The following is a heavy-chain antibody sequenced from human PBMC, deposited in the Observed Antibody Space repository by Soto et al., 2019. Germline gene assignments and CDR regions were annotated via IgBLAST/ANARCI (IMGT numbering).Heavy chain of an antibody. V-gene: IGHV1-24*01. CDR1: GYTFTSYY. CDR3: ATVSIAAAGTLYFDY. D-gene: IGHD6-13*01. CDR2: FDPEDGET. Sequence: ASVKVSCKASGYTFTSYYMHWVRQAPGKGLEWMGGFDPEDGETIYAQKFQGRVTMTEDTSTDTAYMELSSLRSEDTAVYYCATVSIAAAGTLYFDYWGQGTLVTVS. J-gene: IGHJ4*02.